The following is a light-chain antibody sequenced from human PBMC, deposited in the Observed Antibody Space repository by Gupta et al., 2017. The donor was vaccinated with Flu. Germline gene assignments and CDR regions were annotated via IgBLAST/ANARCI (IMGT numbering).Light chain of an antibody. J-gene: IGLJ1*01. V-gene: IGLV2-14*01. CDR1: SSDVGRSDS. CDR3: TAEKRTNNILV. CDR2: EVS. Sequence: QSALPPPASVSGSPGQSLTISCTGTSSDVGRSDSVSWYPQYPGKAPNLIIYEVSTRPAGGSSRLPGPKYGNQASITIAGLDAEDEGDYYCTAEKRTNNILVFGAGTKLTVL.